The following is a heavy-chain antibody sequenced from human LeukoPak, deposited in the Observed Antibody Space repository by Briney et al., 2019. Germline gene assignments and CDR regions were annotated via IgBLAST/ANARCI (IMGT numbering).Heavy chain of an antibody. D-gene: IGHD6-13*01. CDR1: GFTFNTYD. CDR3: ATLAAAGTPGVKPLDY. CDR2: ISSNSGIT. V-gene: IGHV3-48*02. Sequence: GGSLRLSCAASGFTFNTYDMNWVRQAPGRGLEWVSYISSNSGITNYADSVKGRFTISRDNAKKSLCLQMNSLRDEDTAVYYCATLAAAGTPGVKPLDYWGQGTLVTVSS. J-gene: IGHJ4*02.